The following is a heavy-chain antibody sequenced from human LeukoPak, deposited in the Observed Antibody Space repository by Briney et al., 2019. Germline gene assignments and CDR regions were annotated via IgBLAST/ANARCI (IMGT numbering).Heavy chain of an antibody. J-gene: IGHJ4*02. CDR1: GFTFSSHS. CDR3: VRRAYGSSYIDY. V-gene: IGHV3-64D*06. D-gene: IGHD2-21*01. Sequence: GGSLRLSCSASGFTFSSHSMNWVRQAPGKGLEFASGINPNGGSTYHADSVRGRFTISRDNSKDTLYLQMSSLRPDDTAVYFCVRRAYGSSYIDYWGRGALVTVSS. CDR2: INPNGGST.